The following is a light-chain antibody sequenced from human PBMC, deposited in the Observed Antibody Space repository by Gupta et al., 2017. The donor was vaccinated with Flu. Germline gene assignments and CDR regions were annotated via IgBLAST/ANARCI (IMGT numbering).Light chain of an antibody. CDR3: MQGAHWPWA. CDR1: QGLVYSDGNTY. J-gene: IGKJ1*01. V-gene: IGKV2-30*01. Sequence: VVMTQSLLSLPVTLAQPASISCRSSQGLVYSDGNTYLHWFQQRPGQSPRRLIYQVSYRDAGVPDRFSGRGSGTDFTLKISRVEAEDVGIYFCMQGAHWPWAFGQGTTVEIK. CDR2: QVS.